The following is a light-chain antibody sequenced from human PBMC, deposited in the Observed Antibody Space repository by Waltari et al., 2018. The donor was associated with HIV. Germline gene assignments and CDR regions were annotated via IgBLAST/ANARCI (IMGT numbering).Light chain of an antibody. J-gene: IGLJ1*01. Sequence: QSALAQPASVSGSPGQSITIPCAGAVVDSGPELYVSWYPQPPGRAPRLIIYLLSRRPSGVSDRFSGSSSGMSATLTISGLQSDDEAHYYCSSYSTITSLFVFGTGTRVTVL. CDR2: LLS. V-gene: IGLV2-14*01. CDR3: SSYSTITSLFV. CDR1: VVDSGPELY.